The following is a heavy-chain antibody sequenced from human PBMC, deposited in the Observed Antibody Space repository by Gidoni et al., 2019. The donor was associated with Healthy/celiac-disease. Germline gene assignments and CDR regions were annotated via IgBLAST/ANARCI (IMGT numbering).Heavy chain of an antibody. CDR2: IIPIFGTA. CDR1: GGTLSSYA. D-gene: IGHD1-20*01. CDR3: ARASSITGTTAGAFDI. V-gene: IGHV1-69*01. J-gene: IGHJ3*02. Sequence: VQLVQAGAEVKKPGRAGKVSCKASGGTLSSYAISWVRQAPGQGLVWMGGIIPIFGTANYAQKFQGRVTITADESTSTAYMELSSLRSEDTAVYYCARASSITGTTAGAFDIWGQGTMVTVSS.